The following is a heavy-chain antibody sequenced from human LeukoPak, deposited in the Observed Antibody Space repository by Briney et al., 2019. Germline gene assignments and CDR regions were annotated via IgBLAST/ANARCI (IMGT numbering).Heavy chain of an antibody. Sequence: GGSLRLSCAASGFTFSNAWMNWVRQAPGKGLEWVARVKSKAVGETTSYAAPVKGRFSISRDDSRDMVYLQMNSLETEDTAVYYCATRVYSGYDDYWGQGTLVTVSS. D-gene: IGHD5-12*01. CDR1: GFTFSNAW. CDR3: ATRVYSGYDDY. CDR2: VKSKAVGETT. V-gene: IGHV3-15*01. J-gene: IGHJ4*02.